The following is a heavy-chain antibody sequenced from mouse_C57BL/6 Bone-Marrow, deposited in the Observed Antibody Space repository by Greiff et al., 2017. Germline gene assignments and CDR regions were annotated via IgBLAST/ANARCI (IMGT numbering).Heavy chain of an antibody. J-gene: IGHJ3*01. Sequence: VKLVESGAELARPGASVKLSCKASGYTFTSYGISWVKQRTGQGLEWIGEIYPRSGNTYYNEKFKGKATLTADKSSSTAYMELRSLTFEDSAVYFCARRPWFAYWGQGTLVTVSA. V-gene: IGHV1-81*01. CDR3: ARRPWFAY. CDR1: GYTFTSYG. CDR2: IYPRSGNT.